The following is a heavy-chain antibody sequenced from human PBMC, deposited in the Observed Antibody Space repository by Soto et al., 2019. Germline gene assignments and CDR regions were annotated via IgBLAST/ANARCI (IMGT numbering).Heavy chain of an antibody. J-gene: IGHJ6*02. D-gene: IGHD2-2*01. CDR1: GFTFSNYW. CDR3: ARRYCTSTSCFMDV. CDR2: INGEGSTT. V-gene: IGHV3-74*01. Sequence: GGSLRLSCGASGFTFSNYWMHWVRQAPGKGLMWVARINGEGSTTTYADFVKGRFTISRDNAKNTLYLQMHSLRTEDTAVYYCARRYCTSTSCFMDVWGQGTTVTVSS.